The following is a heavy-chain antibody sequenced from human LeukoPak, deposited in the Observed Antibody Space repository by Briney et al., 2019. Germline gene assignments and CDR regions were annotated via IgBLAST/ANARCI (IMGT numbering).Heavy chain of an antibody. V-gene: IGHV3-7*01. D-gene: IGHD2-2*03. CDR3: ARGGYCSSTSCLNWFDP. CDR2: IKQDGSEK. CDR1: GFTFSSYW. Sequence: GGSLRLSCAASGFTFSSYWMSWVRQAPGKGLEWVANIKQDGSEKYYVDSVKGRFTISRDNAKNSLYLQMNSLRAEDTAVYYCARGGYCSSTSCLNWFDPWGQGTLVTVSS. J-gene: IGHJ5*02.